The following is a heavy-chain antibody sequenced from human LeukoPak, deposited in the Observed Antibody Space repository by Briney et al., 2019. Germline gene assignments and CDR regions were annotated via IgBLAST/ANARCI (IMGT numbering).Heavy chain of an antibody. Sequence: PSETLSLTCAVDGGSFSGYYWSWIRQPPGEGLEWNGEINNRRSTNYNPSLKRRATISVDTSKNQFSLKLSSVTAADTAVYYCARGTGRVRGGMNGYYYYYYMDVWGKASTVTVYS. D-gene: IGHD3-10*01. V-gene: IGHV4-34*01. CDR2: INNRRST. J-gene: IGHJ6*03. CDR1: GGSFSGYY. CDR3: ARGTGRVRGGMNGYYYYYYMDV.